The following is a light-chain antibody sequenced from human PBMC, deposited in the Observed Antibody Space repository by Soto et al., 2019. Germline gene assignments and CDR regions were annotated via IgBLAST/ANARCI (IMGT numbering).Light chain of an antibody. J-gene: IGKJ4*01. Sequence: EKALTQSPVTLSLSPGGIATLSCRASQSVSSNLAWYQQRPGQAPRLLIYGASTRASGVPDRFSGSGSGTEFILTISSLQSEDSAVYYCQQYDVWPALTFGGGTKVDIK. CDR2: GAS. CDR1: QSVSSN. CDR3: QQYDVWPALT. V-gene: IGKV3-15*01.